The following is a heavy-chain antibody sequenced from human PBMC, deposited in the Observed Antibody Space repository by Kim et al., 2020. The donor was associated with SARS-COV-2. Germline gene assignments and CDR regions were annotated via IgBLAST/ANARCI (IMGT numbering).Heavy chain of an antibody. D-gene: IGHD6-13*01. CDR2: IYYSGST. CDR3: ARSLYSSSWDNWFDP. J-gene: IGHJ5*02. CDR1: GGSISSYY. Sequence: SETLSLTCTVSGGSISSYYWSWIRQPPGKGLEWIGYIYYSGSTNYNPSLKSRVTISVDTSKNQFSLKLSSVTAADTAVYYCARSLYSSSWDNWFDPWGQGTLVTVSS. V-gene: IGHV4-59*01.